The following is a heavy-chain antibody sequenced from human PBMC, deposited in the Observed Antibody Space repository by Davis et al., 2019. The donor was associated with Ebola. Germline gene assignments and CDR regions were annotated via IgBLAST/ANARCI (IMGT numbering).Heavy chain of an antibody. CDR1: GFTFSGYA. Sequence: GESLKISCATSGFTFSGYAMSWGRLAPGKGLEWVSAITGSGENTYYANSVKGRFTIYRDNSKNTLFLEMNDVRAEDTALYYCAKGGDNYNLAYFDFWGQGTVVTVSS. J-gene: IGHJ4*01. CDR2: ITGSGENT. CDR3: AKGGDNYNLAYFDF. D-gene: IGHD5-24*01. V-gene: IGHV3-23*01.